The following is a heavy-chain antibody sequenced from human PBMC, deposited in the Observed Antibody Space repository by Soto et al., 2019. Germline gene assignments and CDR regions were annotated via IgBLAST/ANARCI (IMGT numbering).Heavy chain of an antibody. D-gene: IGHD1-26*01. Sequence: PXGCLRLSCAGSGFTFSSYCIHWVRQAPGKGLEWVALISYDGGNEKYTESVKDRFTISRDDSHNVAYLQMSSLRTEDTAMYYCAKDRYSGTYPTDFDDWGQGSLVTVSS. CDR2: ISYDGGNE. J-gene: IGHJ4*02. V-gene: IGHV3-30*18. CDR1: GFTFSSYC. CDR3: AKDRYSGTYPTDFDD.